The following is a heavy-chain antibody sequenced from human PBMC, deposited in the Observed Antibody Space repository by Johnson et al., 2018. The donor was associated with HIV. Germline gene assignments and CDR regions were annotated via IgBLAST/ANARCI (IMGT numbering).Heavy chain of an antibody. Sequence: VQLVESGGGVVRPGGSLRLSCAASGFTFSSYAMSWVRQAPGKGLEWVSVIYSGGSTYYADSVKGRFTISRDNAKNSLYLQMNSLRAEDTAVYYCARRTVVTPGAFDIWGQGTMVTVSS. V-gene: IGHV3-66*04. D-gene: IGHD4-23*01. CDR1: GFTFSSYA. CDR2: IYSGGST. CDR3: ARRTVVTPGAFDI. J-gene: IGHJ3*02.